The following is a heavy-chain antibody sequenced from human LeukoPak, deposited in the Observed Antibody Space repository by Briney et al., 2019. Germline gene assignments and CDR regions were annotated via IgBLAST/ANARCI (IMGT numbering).Heavy chain of an antibody. CDR2: FYYSGST. CDR1: GGSISSGDYY. Sequence: SQTLSLTCTVSGGSISSGDYYWSWIRQPPGKGLEWIGYFYYSGSTYYNPSLKSRVTISVDTSKNQFSLKLSSVTAADTAVYYCARGIAARHLDYWGQVTLVTVSS. D-gene: IGHD6-6*01. V-gene: IGHV4-30-4*08. CDR3: ARGIAARHLDY. J-gene: IGHJ4*02.